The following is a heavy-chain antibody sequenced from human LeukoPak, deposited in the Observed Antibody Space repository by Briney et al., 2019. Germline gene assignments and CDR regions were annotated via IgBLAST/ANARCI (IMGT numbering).Heavy chain of an antibody. CDR1: GYTFSHYS. J-gene: IGHJ3*02. Sequence: GGSLRLSCAASGYTFSHYSVNWVRQAPGKGLEWVSSISSTSDYIYYADSVKGRFTISRDDTKSSLYLQMNSLRAEDTAVYYCVSGNDPDSTWENYRLDAFDIWGQGTTVIVSS. D-gene: IGHD3-16*02. CDR2: ISSTSDYI. CDR3: VSGNDPDSTWENYRLDAFDI. V-gene: IGHV3-21*01.